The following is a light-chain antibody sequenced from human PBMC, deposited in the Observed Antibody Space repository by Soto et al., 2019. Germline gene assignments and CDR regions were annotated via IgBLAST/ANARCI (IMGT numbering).Light chain of an antibody. V-gene: IGKV1-33*01. Sequence: DIQMTQSPSPLSASVGDRVTITCQASQDIRNYLNWYQKKPGKAPKLLIYDASSLETGVPSRFSGSGSGTDFTFTISDLKPEAFATYYCQQYADQFTFGPGTRVDVQ. J-gene: IGKJ3*01. CDR2: DAS. CDR3: QQYADQFT. CDR1: QDIRNY.